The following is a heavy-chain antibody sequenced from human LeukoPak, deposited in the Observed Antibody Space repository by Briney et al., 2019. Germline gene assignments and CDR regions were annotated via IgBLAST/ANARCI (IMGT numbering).Heavy chain of an antibody. CDR2: INAGNGNT. J-gene: IGHJ4*02. V-gene: IGHV1-3*01. CDR1: GYIFTSYV. Sequence: ASVKVSCKASGYIFTSYVMHWVRQAPGQRLEWMGWINAGNGNTKSSQKLQGRVTIIRDTSASTAYMEVSSLRSEDTSVYYCARASPGYSYDYFDYWGREPWSPSPQ. CDR3: ARASPGYSYDYFDY. D-gene: IGHD5-18*01.